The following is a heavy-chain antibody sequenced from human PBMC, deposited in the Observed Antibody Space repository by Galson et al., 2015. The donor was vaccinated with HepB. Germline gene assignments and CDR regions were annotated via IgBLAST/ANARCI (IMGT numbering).Heavy chain of an antibody. J-gene: IGHJ4*02. CDR3: ATGGSCGGDCYNYYFDF. Sequence: SVKVSCKASGDTFSTYPITWVRQAPGQGLDWMEGIIPIFPTPTYAPKFQGRVTLTADESTSTVYMELSSLRPDDTAVYYCATGGSCGGDCYNYYFDFWGQGTLVTVSS. CDR2: IIPIFPTP. V-gene: IGHV1-69*13. D-gene: IGHD2-21*02. CDR1: GDTFSTYP.